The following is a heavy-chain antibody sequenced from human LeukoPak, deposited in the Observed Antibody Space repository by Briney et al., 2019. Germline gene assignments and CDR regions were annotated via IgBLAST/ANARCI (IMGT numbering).Heavy chain of an antibody. CDR3: ARGREGLTRAFDI. D-gene: IGHD5-24*01. J-gene: IGHJ3*02. CDR2: IYYSGST. Sequence: PSETLSLTCTVSGGSISSGDYYWSWIRQPPGKGLEWIGYIYYSGSTYYNPSLKSRVTISLDTSKNQFSLKLSSVTAADTAVYYCARGREGLTRAFDIWGQGTLVTVSS. V-gene: IGHV4-30-4*01. CDR1: GGSISSGDYY.